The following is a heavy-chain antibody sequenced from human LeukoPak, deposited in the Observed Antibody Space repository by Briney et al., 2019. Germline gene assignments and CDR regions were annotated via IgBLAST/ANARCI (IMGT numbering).Heavy chain of an antibody. CDR2: ISSDGSNK. D-gene: IGHD6-13*01. CDR1: GFTFNDYA. J-gene: IGHJ6*02. Sequence: PGRSLRLSCAASGFTFNDYAMHWVRQAPGKGLEWVAFISSDGSNKYYADSVRGRFTISKDNSRKTLFLLISSLKLDDTAVYYCARDSSRAAVGGYFGLDVWGLGTTVTVSS. V-gene: IGHV3-30-3*01. CDR3: ARDSSRAAVGGYFGLDV.